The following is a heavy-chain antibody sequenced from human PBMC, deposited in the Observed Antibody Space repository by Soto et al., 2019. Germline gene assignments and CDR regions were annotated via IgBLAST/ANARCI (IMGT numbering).Heavy chain of an antibody. CDR3: AKGPCSSTSCYRAGMDV. J-gene: IGHJ6*02. V-gene: IGHV1-69*06. Sequence: QVQLVQSGAEVKKPGSSVKVSCKASGGTFSSYAISWVRQAPGQGLEWMGGIIPIFGTANYAQKFQGRVTITAEKSTSKAYMELSSLRSEDTAVYYCAKGPCSSTSCYRAGMDVWGQGTTVTVSS. CDR1: GGTFSSYA. D-gene: IGHD2-2*01. CDR2: IIPIFGTA.